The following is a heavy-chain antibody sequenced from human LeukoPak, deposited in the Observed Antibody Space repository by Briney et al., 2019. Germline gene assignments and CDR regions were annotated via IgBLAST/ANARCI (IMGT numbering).Heavy chain of an antibody. CDR3: ARTWTQQTNWFDP. V-gene: IGHV1-3*01. Sequence: ASVKVSCKASGYTFTSYAMHWVRQAPGQRLEWMGWINAGNGNTKYSQKFQGRVTITRDTSASTAYKELSSLRSEDTAVYYCARTWTQQTNWFDPWGQGTLVTVSS. J-gene: IGHJ5*02. CDR1: GYTFTSYA. D-gene: IGHD3/OR15-3a*01. CDR2: INAGNGNT.